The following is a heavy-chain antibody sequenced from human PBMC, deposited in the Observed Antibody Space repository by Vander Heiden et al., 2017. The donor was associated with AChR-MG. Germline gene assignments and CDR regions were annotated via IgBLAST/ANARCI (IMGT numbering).Heavy chain of an antibody. Sequence: EVQLLESGGGLVQPGGSLRLSCAASGFTFSSYAMSWVRQAPGKGLEWVSAIPGGGTRTYYKDSVKGRFTISRDNSKNTLYLQMNSLRAEDTAVYYCAKGSDSSGSPTDDYGMDVWGQGTTVTVSS. D-gene: IGHD6-19*01. CDR1: GFTFSSYA. CDR3: AKGSDSSGSPTDDYGMDV. J-gene: IGHJ6*02. V-gene: IGHV3-23*01. CDR2: IPGGGTRT.